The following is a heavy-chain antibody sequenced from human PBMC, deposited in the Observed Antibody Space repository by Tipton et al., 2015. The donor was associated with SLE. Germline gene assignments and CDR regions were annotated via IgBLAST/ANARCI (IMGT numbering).Heavy chain of an antibody. Sequence: LRLSCTVSGGSISSGSYYWSWIRQPAGNGLEWIGRIYTSGSTNYNPSLKGRVTISINTPEHQFYLNLSSVTAADTAMYYCARDDRYSGTSYDAFDIWGQGTMVTVSS. CDR3: ARDDRYSGTSYDAFDI. CDR1: GGSISSGSYY. CDR2: IYTSGST. J-gene: IGHJ3*02. D-gene: IGHD1-26*01. V-gene: IGHV4-61*02.